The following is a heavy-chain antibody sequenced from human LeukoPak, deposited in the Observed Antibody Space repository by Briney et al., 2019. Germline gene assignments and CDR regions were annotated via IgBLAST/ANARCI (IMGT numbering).Heavy chain of an antibody. CDR2: ISWDSGKT. D-gene: IGHD1-26*01. V-gene: IGHV3-9*03. J-gene: IGHJ4*02. Sequence: RRSRRLAWAAAALTLDDYSMQWVRHAPGGGRGWVSGISWDSGKTVYAGSGTGRFTSSRDNAKNSLYLQMNSLRAEDMALYYCAKGQQWELPTCFHGRGQGTLGTVS. CDR3: AKGQQWELPTCFHG. CDR1: ALTLDDYS.